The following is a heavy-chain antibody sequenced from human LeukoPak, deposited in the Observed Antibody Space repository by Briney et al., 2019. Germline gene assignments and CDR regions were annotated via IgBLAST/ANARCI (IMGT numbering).Heavy chain of an antibody. Sequence: GGSLRLSCAASGFIFSSYAMSWVRQAPGKGLEWVSTISGSGGSTYYADSVKGRFTMSRDNSKNMLYLQMNSLTAEDTAVYYCVRAITMIVVVDFDYWGQGTLVTVSS. CDR3: VRAITMIVVVDFDY. CDR1: GFIFSSYA. D-gene: IGHD3-22*01. CDR2: ISGSGGST. V-gene: IGHV3-23*01. J-gene: IGHJ4*02.